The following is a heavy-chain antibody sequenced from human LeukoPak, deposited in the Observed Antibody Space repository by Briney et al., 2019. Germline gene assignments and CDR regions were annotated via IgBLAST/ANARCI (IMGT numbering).Heavy chain of an antibody. CDR3: ARGRPHGNDY. CDR1: GFTFSNSW. Sequence: GGSLRLSCAASGFTFSNSWMNWVRQAPGKGLVWVSRIASDGSSTTYADSVKGRFSISRDNAKNTLYLQMNSLRVEDTAVYYCARGRPHGNDYWGQGTLVTVSS. J-gene: IGHJ4*02. D-gene: IGHD4-23*01. CDR2: IASDGSST. V-gene: IGHV3-74*01.